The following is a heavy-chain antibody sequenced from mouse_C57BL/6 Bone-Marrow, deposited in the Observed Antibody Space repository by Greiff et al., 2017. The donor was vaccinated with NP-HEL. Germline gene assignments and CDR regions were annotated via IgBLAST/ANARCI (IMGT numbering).Heavy chain of an antibody. J-gene: IGHJ2*01. Sequence: EVKVEESGGGLVQPGGSMKLSCVASGFTFSNYWMNWVRQSPEKGLEWVAQIRLKSDNYATHYAESVKGRFTISSDDSKSSVYLQMNNLRAEDTGIYYCTGVTTVVARGDYWGKGTTLTVSS. CDR2: IRLKSDNYAT. V-gene: IGHV6-3*01. CDR1: GFTFSNYW. D-gene: IGHD1-1*01. CDR3: TGVTTVVARGDY.